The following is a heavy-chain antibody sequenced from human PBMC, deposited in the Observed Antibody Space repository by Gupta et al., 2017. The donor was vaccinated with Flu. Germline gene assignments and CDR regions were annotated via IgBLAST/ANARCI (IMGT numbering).Heavy chain of an antibody. Sequence: EVHLVETGGGLVQPGGSLRLSCVASKFTFTDYGMTWVRQAPGKGLEWVANVHRDGSQRYYADSVKGRFSISRDDPKTSLYLQMNSLRAEDTAIYFCARVVGNFGTYRIDYWGQGTLVTVSS. J-gene: IGHJ4*02. CDR2: VHRDGSQR. CDR1: KFTFTDYG. D-gene: IGHD1-14*01. CDR3: ARVVGNFGTYRIDY. V-gene: IGHV3-7*01.